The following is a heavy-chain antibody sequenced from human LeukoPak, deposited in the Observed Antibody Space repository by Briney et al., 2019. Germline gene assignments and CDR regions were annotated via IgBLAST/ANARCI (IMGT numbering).Heavy chain of an antibody. Sequence: GASVKVSCKASGYTFTSYGISWVRRAPGQGLEWMGWISAYNGNTNYAQKLQGRVTMTTDTSTSTAYMELRSLRSDDTAVYYCARVLGYCSGGSCYSGWFDPWGQGTLVTVSS. CDR2: ISAYNGNT. V-gene: IGHV1-18*01. CDR3: ARVLGYCSGGSCYSGWFDP. D-gene: IGHD2-15*01. J-gene: IGHJ5*02. CDR1: GYTFTSYG.